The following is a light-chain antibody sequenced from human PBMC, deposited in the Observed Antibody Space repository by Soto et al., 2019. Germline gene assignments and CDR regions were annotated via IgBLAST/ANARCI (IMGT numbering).Light chain of an antibody. CDR3: QNYGSPVT. J-gene: IGKJ4*01. CDR1: QSVAGSY. Sequence: EIVLTQYPGTQHLSYEESATLSCRASQSVAGSYLAWYQQKPGQAPRLLIYGASSRATAIPDRFIGGGSGTDFTLSIGIMAPEDFAVYDCQNYGSPVTFCGGTKVDIK. CDR2: GAS. V-gene: IGKV3-20*01.